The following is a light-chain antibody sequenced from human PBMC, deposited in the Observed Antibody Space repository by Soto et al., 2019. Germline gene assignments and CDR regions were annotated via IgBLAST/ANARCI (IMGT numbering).Light chain of an antibody. Sequence: QSMLTQPPSASGTPGDRVTISCVGSSSNIGTSSVHWYQHFPGAVPKLLIYGDTNRPSGVPDRFSGSKSGTSASLAITGLQAEDEADYYCQSYDNSLSGPVVFGGGTKLTVL. J-gene: IGLJ2*01. V-gene: IGLV1-40*01. CDR3: QSYDNSLSGPVV. CDR1: SSNIGTSSV. CDR2: GDT.